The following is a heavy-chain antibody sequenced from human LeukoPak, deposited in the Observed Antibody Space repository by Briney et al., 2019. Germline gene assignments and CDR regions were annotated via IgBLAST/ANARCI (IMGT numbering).Heavy chain of an antibody. CDR2: IWYDRSNK. D-gene: IGHD3-10*01. CDR1: GFTFSSYG. CDR3: ARDGYYGSGKYYYYYYMDV. Sequence: QAGGSLRLSCAASGFTFSSYGMHWVRQAPGKGLEWVSVIWYDRSNKYYADSVKGRFTISRDNSKNTLYLQMNSLRAEDTAVYYSARDGYYGSGKYYYYYYMDVWGKGNTVTVSS. V-gene: IGHV3-33*01. J-gene: IGHJ6*03.